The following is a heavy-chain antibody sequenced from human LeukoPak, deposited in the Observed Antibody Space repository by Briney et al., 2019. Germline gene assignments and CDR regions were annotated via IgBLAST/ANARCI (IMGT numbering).Heavy chain of an antibody. D-gene: IGHD5-24*01. Sequence: GGSLRLSCAASGFTFSNYWMGWVRQAQGKGLKWGANIRPDGSDKYYVDSVRGRFTISRDNSKNTLYLQMNSLRAEDTAVYYCARDRWLQLEAQDAFDIWGQGTMVTVSS. J-gene: IGHJ3*02. V-gene: IGHV3-7*01. CDR3: ARDRWLQLEAQDAFDI. CDR1: GFTFSNYW. CDR2: IRPDGSDK.